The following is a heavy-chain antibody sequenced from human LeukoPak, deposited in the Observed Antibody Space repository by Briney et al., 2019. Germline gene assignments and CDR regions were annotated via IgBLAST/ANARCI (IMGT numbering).Heavy chain of an antibody. Sequence: PGRSLRLSCAASGFTFSSYGMHWVRLAPGKGLEWVAVIWYDGSNKYYADSVKGRFTISRDNSKNTLYLQMNSLRAKDTAVYYCAGELGIAAAGYYMDVWGKGTTVTVSS. J-gene: IGHJ6*03. V-gene: IGHV3-33*01. CDR2: IWYDGSNK. CDR3: AGELGIAAAGYYMDV. D-gene: IGHD6-13*01. CDR1: GFTFSSYG.